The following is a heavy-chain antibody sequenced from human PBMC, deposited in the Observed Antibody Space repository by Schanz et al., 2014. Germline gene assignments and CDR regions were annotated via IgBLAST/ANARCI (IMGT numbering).Heavy chain of an antibody. V-gene: IGHV3-23*01. Sequence: EVQLLESGGGLVQPGGSLRLSCAASGFTFSTYAMSWVRQAPGKGLEWVSAISGSGGSTYYADSVKGRFTISRDNSKNSVSLQMRRLRVEDTAVYYCAKDPSHGDYDYYFDYWGQGTLVTVSS. D-gene: IGHD3-22*01. CDR1: GFTFSTYA. CDR3: AKDPSHGDYDYYFDY. J-gene: IGHJ4*02. CDR2: ISGSGGST.